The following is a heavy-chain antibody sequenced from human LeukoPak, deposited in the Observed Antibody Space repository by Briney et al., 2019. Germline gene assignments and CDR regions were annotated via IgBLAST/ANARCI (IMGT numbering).Heavy chain of an antibody. D-gene: IGHD3-10*01. J-gene: IGHJ6*04. Sequence: GGSLRLSCAASGFTFSSYSMNWVRQAPGKGLEWVSSISSSSSYIYYADSVKGRFTISRDNAKNSLYLQMNSLRAEDTAVYYCARDLSYGSGRYSFYYYYVMDVWGKGTTVTVSS. V-gene: IGHV3-21*01. CDR1: GFTFSSYS. CDR3: ARDLSYGSGRYSFYYYYVMDV. CDR2: ISSSSSYI.